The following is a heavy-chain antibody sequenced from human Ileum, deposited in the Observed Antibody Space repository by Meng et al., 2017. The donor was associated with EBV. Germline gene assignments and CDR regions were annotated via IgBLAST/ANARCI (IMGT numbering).Heavy chain of an antibody. CDR2: PFYSGTT. CDR1: GVSVSSCSYY. CDR3: ARQHHSPTFDY. V-gene: IGHV4-39*01. D-gene: IGHD1-14*01. J-gene: IGHJ4*02. Sequence: LWEPPSSPCSAAGVSVSSCSYYWSWIRHPPGEGLEWSGRPFYSGTTHYTSPLESRVSISGDTSKHQYSPKLSSVTAADTAVYYFARQHHSPTFDYWGQGTLVTVSS.